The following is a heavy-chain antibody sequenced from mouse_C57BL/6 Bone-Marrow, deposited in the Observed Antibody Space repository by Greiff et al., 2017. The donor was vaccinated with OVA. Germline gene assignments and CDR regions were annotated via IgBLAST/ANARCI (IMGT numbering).Heavy chain of an antibody. Sequence: EVHLVESGPGLVKPSQSLSLTCSVTGYSITSGYYWNWIRQFPGNKLEWMGYISYDGSNNYNPSLKNRISITRDTSKNQFFLKLNSVTTEDTATYYCATTGKGDYWGQGTTLTVSS. V-gene: IGHV3-6*01. D-gene: IGHD4-1*02. CDR3: ATTGKGDY. J-gene: IGHJ2*01. CDR1: GYSITSGYY. CDR2: ISYDGSN.